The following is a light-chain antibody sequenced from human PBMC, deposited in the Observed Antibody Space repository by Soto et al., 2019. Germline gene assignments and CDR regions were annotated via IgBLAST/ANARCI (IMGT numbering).Light chain of an antibody. CDR2: AAS. CDR3: QQSYSTPRT. J-gene: IGKJ4*01. V-gene: IGKV1-39*01. Sequence: DIPMTQSPSSLSASVGDRVTITCRASQSISSYLNWYQQKPGKAPKLLIYAASSLQSGVPSRFSGSGSGTDFTLTISSLQPEEFATYYCQQSYSTPRTCGGGTKVEI. CDR1: QSISSY.